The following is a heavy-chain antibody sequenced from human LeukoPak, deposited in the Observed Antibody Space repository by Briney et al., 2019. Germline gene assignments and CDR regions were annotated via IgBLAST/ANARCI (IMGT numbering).Heavy chain of an antibody. V-gene: IGHV3-30-3*01. Sequence: GGSLRLSCAASGFTFSSYAMHWVRQAPGKGLEWVAVISYGGSNKYYADSVKGRFTISRDNSKNTLYLQMNSLRAEDTAVYYCAKDTGYSSSWGQGTLVTVSS. CDR1: GFTFSSYA. D-gene: IGHD6-13*01. CDR3: AKDTGYSSS. CDR2: ISYGGSNK. J-gene: IGHJ4*02.